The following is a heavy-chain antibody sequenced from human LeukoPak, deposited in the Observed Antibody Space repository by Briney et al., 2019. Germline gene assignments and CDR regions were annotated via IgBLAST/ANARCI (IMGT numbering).Heavy chain of an antibody. Sequence: GGSLRLSCAASGFTFSSYSMNWVRQAPGKGLEWVSSISSRSSYIHYADSVKGRFTISRDNAKNSLYLQMNSLRAEDTAVYYCARGLGPHGSRDYWGQGTLVTVSS. J-gene: IGHJ4*02. V-gene: IGHV3-21*01. CDR3: ARGLGPHGSRDY. D-gene: IGHD2-15*01. CDR1: GFTFSSYS. CDR2: ISSRSSYI.